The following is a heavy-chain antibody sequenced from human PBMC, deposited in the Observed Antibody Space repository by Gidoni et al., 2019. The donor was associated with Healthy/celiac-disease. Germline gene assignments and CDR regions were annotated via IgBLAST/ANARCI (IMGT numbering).Heavy chain of an antibody. V-gene: IGHV4-34*01. D-gene: IGHD6-13*01. Sequence: QVQLQQWGAGLLKPSETLSLTCAVYGGSFSGYYWSWIRQPPGKGLEWIGEINHSGSTNYNPSLKSRVTISVDTSKNQFSLKLSSVTAADTAVYYCARGPQAYPRYSSSWSDYWGQGTLVTVSS. CDR3: ARGPQAYPRYSSSWSDY. CDR2: INHSGST. J-gene: IGHJ4*02. CDR1: GGSFSGYY.